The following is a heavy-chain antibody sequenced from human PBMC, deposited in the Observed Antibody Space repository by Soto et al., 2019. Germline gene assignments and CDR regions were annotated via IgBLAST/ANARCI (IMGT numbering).Heavy chain of an antibody. J-gene: IGHJ4*02. CDR3: AKGRGGSGSLTPRVDF. Sequence: EVQLLESGGGLVQPGGSLRLSRAASGFTFNNYAMTWVRQAPGKGLEWVSAISGGGDTTSYADSVKGRFTVSRDGSKNTLYLQMSSLRAEDTALYYCAKGRGGSGSLTPRVDFWGQGTLVTVSS. D-gene: IGHD3-10*01. V-gene: IGHV3-23*01. CDR2: ISGGGDTT. CDR1: GFTFNNYA.